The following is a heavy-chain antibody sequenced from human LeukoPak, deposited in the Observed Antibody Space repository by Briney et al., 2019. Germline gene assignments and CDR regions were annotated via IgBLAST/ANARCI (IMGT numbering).Heavy chain of an antibody. Sequence: SGGSLRLSCAASGFTFSSYNMNWVRQAPGKGLEWVSYISDNSDTKYYADSVRGRFTISRDNAKNSLYLQMNSLRAEDTGVYYCAREAGYIDYWGQGTLVSVSS. CDR2: ISDNSDTK. CDR3: AREAGYIDY. CDR1: GFTFSSYN. D-gene: IGHD6-13*01. V-gene: IGHV3-48*01. J-gene: IGHJ4*02.